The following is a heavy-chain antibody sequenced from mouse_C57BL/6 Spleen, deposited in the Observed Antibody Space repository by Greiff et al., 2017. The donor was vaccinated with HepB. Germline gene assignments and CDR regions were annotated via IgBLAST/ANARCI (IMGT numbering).Heavy chain of an antibody. CDR2: IYPGNSDT. V-gene: IGHV1-5*01. CDR3: TRAEEYYGSRDWYFEV. D-gene: IGHD1-1*01. Sequence: VQLQQSGTVLARPGASVKMSCKTSGYTFTSYWMHWVKQRPGQGLEWIGAIYPGNSDTSYNQKFKGKAKLTAVTSASTAYMELSSLTNEDSAVYYCTRAEEYYGSRDWYFEVWGTGSTVTVSS. J-gene: IGHJ1*03. CDR1: GYTFTSYW.